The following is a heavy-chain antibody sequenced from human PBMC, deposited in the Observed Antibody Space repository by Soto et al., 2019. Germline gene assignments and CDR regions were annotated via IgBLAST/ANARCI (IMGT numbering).Heavy chain of an antibody. CDR2: IDNDGSS. V-gene: IGHV3-74*01. CDR3: ARDSARTFDY. CDR1: GFRFSAYW. J-gene: IGHJ4*02. D-gene: IGHD3-10*01. Sequence: DVQLVESGGGLVQPGGSLRLSCAGSGFRFSAYWIHWVRQVPGKGLFWVSRIDNDGSSTYAEAVRGRFTISRDNAKNTVYLQLNSLRAEDMAVYYCARDSARTFDYWGQGTLVSVSS.